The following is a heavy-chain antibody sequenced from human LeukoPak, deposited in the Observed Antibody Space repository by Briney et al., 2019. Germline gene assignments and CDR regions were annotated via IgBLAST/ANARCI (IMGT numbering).Heavy chain of an antibody. CDR3: AREFLPLAGFLEWLPYFGMDV. D-gene: IGHD3-3*01. CDR2: ISTSSSNI. Sequence: GGSLRLSCAASGFXFSTYSINWVRQVPGKGREWVSYISTSSSNIYYADSVKGRFTISRDNAKNSLYLQMNSLRDEDTAVYYCAREFLPLAGFLEWLPYFGMDVWGQGTTVTVSS. CDR1: GFXFSTYS. J-gene: IGHJ6*02. V-gene: IGHV3-48*02.